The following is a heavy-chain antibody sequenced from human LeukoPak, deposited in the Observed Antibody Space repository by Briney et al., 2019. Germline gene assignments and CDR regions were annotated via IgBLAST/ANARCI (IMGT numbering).Heavy chain of an antibody. CDR1: GFTFSNYA. D-gene: IGHD2-2*01. Sequence: GGSLRLSCVAPGFTFSNYAMHWVRQAPGKGLEYVSAISSTGGSTYYANSVKGRFTISRDNSKNTLYLQMGSLRAEDMAVYYCARGPFYCSSTSCYTFDYWGQGTLVTVSS. CDR2: ISSTGGST. CDR3: ARGPFYCSSTSCYTFDY. V-gene: IGHV3-64*01. J-gene: IGHJ4*02.